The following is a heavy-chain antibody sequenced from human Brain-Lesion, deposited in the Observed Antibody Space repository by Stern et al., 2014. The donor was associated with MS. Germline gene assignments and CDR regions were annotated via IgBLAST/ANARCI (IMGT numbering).Heavy chain of an antibody. Sequence: QLLESGAEVKKPGASVKVSCKTSGYIFTGYYIHWVRQAPGQGLEWMAWINPNTGGTKYAQKFQGRVTMSRDTSISTAYVELSSLTSDDTAVYYCARDQRGITIFGVVTDYYYLGMDVWGQGTTVTVSS. V-gene: IGHV1-2*02. J-gene: IGHJ6*02. D-gene: IGHD3-3*01. CDR2: INPNTGGT. CDR3: ARDQRGITIFGVVTDYYYLGMDV. CDR1: GYIFTGYY.